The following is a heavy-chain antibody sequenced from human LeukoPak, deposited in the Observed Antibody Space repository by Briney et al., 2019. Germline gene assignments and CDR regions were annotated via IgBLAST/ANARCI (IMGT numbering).Heavy chain of an antibody. CDR3: ARVIGWDEPFDL. CDR1: GFTFSSYW. V-gene: IGHV3-74*01. CDR2: IKSDGSTT. D-gene: IGHD1-26*01. Sequence: GGSLRLSCAASGFTFSSYWMHWVRQAPGKGLVWVSRIKSDGSTTTYADSVKGRFTISRDNAKNTLYLQMNSLRAEDTAIYYCARVIGWDEPFDLWGQGTMVTVSS. J-gene: IGHJ3*01.